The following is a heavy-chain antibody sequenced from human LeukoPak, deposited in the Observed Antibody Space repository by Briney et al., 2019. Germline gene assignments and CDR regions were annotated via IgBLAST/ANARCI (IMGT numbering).Heavy chain of an antibody. Sequence: GGSLRLSCAASGFTVSSNYMSWVRQAPGKGLEWVGRIKSKTDGGTTDYAAPVKGRFTISRDDSKNTLYLQMNSLKTEDTAVYYCTTDPRYYDYVWGSYRQIDYWGQGTLVTVSS. CDR2: IKSKTDGGTT. CDR3: TTDPRYYDYVWGSYRQIDY. CDR1: GFTVSSNY. V-gene: IGHV3-15*01. D-gene: IGHD3-16*02. J-gene: IGHJ4*02.